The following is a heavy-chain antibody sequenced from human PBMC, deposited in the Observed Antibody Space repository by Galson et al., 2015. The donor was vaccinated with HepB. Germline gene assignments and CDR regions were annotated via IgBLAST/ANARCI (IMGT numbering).Heavy chain of an antibody. CDR1: GGSISSCY. CDR3: ARELPHDSSGYSAFDY. J-gene: IGHJ4*02. V-gene: IGHV4-59*01. Sequence: SETLSLTCTVSGGSISSCYWSWIRQPPGKGLEWIGYIYYSGSTNYNPSLKSRVTISVDTSKSQFSLKLSSVTAADTAVYYCARELPHDSSGYSAFDYWGQGTLVTVSS. D-gene: IGHD3-22*01. CDR2: IYYSGST.